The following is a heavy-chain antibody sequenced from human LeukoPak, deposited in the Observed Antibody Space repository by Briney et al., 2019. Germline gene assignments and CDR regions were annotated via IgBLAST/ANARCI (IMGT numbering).Heavy chain of an antibody. V-gene: IGHV4-39*01. CDR3: ASHNTRLTLIVVCLQDAFDI. J-gene: IGHJ3*02. CDR2: IYYSGST. CDR1: AGAIRISSFY. D-gene: IGHD3-22*01. Sequence: SETLSLACIVPAGAIRISSFYSRWIRQPPGKGLEWIGSIYYSGSTYYNPSLKSRVTISVDTSKNQFSLKLSSVTAADTAVYYYASHNTRLTLIVVCLQDAFDIWGQGTMVTVSS.